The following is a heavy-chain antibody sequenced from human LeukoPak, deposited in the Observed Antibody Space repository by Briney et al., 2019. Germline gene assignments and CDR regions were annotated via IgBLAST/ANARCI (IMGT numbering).Heavy chain of an antibody. V-gene: IGHV4-34*01. D-gene: IGHD6-13*01. CDR1: GGSFSGYY. CDR2: INHSGST. J-gene: IGHJ4*02. Sequence: ASETLSLTCAVYGGSFSGYYWSWLRQPPGKGLEWIGEINHSGSTNYNPSLKSRVTISVDTSKNQFSLKLSSVTAADTAVYYCARVGAAAVMYYFDYWGQGTLVTVSS. CDR3: ARVGAAAVMYYFDY.